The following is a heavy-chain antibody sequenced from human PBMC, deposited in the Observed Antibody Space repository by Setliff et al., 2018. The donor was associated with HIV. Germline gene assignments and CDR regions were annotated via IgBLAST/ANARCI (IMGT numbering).Heavy chain of an antibody. Sequence: PSETLSLTCTVSGGSISRGSYSWGWIRQPPGKGLEWIGSISYTGITNYNPSLKSRVTISVDTSQNQFSLKLTSVTAVDTAVYYCARLRQWLAFFDSWGQGTLVTVSS. J-gene: IGHJ4*02. V-gene: IGHV4-39*01. D-gene: IGHD6-19*01. CDR2: ISYTGIT. CDR3: ARLRQWLAFFDS. CDR1: GGSISRGSYS.